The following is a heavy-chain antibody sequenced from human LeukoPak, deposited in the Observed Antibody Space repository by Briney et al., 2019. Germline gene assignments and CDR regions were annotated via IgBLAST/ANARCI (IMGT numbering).Heavy chain of an antibody. D-gene: IGHD1-26*01. J-gene: IGHJ4*02. CDR1: GGSVSSGSYY. Sequence: SETLSLTCTVSGGSVSSGSYYWSWIRQPPGKGLEWIGYIYYSGSTNYNPSIKSRVTISVDTSKNQFSLKLSSVTAADTTVYYCARDLTPIVGATYFDYWGQGTLVTVSS. V-gene: IGHV4-61*01. CDR3: ARDLTPIVGATYFDY. CDR2: IYYSGST.